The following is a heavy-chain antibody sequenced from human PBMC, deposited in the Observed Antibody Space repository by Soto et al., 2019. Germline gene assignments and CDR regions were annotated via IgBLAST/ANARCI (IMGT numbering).Heavy chain of an antibody. V-gene: IGHV3-11*01. D-gene: IGHD3-10*01. J-gene: IGHJ6*02. CDR2: MSSSGDSI. CDR1: GITFSDCY. CDR3: ARFRFGQWGYAMDV. Sequence: QVQLVESGGGLVKPGGSLRLSCAASGITFSDCYMNWIRQAPGKGLEWVSYMSSSGDSINYAGSVRGRFTVSRDNAKNSLYLQMNSLRADDTAMYYCARFRFGQWGYAMDVWGQGTPVTVSS.